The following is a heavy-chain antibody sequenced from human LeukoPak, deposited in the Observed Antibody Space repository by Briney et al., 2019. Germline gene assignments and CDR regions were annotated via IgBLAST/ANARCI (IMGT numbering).Heavy chain of an antibody. D-gene: IGHD5-24*01. Sequence: ASVKLSCKAFGYTFTSNYMHWVRQAPGQGPEWMGVISPSGGSTTYAQKFQGRVTLTRDMSTSTDYLELSSMRSEDTAIYYCARIRDGYNDAYDIWGQGTVVAVPS. J-gene: IGHJ3*02. V-gene: IGHV1-46*01. CDR1: GYTFTSNY. CDR3: ARIRDGYNDAYDI. CDR2: ISPSGGST.